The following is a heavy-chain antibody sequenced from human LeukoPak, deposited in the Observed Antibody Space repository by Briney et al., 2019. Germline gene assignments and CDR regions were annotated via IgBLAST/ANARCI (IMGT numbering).Heavy chain of an antibody. Sequence: GGSLRLSCAASGFTFSDYYMSWIRQAPGKGLEWVSYISSSSSYTNYADSVKGRFTISRDNAKNSLYLQMNSLRAEDTAAYYCAREPGDYVWGSYRPDAFDIWGQGTMVTVSS. J-gene: IGHJ3*02. CDR2: ISSSSSYT. CDR1: GFTFSDYY. D-gene: IGHD3-16*02. CDR3: AREPGDYVWGSYRPDAFDI. V-gene: IGHV3-11*06.